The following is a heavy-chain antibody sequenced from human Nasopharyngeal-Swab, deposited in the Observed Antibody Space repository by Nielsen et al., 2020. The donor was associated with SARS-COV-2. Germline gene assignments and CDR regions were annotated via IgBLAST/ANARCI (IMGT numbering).Heavy chain of an antibody. CDR3: VRDNYYTMDV. CDR1: GFTFTDYY. V-gene: IGHV3-11*04. Sequence: LSLTCAASGFTFTDYYMTWVRQAPGKGLEWVSYITNGGIMTYYADSVRGRFTISRDNAQNTLYLQMNGLRAEDTAVYYCVRDNYYTMDVWGQGTTVTVSS. J-gene: IGHJ6*02. CDR2: ITNGGIMT.